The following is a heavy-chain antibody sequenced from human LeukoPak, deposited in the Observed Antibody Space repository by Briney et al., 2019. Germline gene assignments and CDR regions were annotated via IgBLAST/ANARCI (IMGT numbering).Heavy chain of an antibody. CDR2: INHSGST. J-gene: IGHJ4*02. CDR3: ARGGMDGTIFDY. Sequence: PSETLSLTCAVYGGSFSGYYWSLIRQPPGKGLEWIGEINHSGSTNYDPSLKSRVTISVDTSKNQFSLKLSSVTAADTAVYYCARGGMDGTIFDYWGQGTLVTVSS. CDR1: GGSFSGYY. V-gene: IGHV4-34*01. D-gene: IGHD6-19*01.